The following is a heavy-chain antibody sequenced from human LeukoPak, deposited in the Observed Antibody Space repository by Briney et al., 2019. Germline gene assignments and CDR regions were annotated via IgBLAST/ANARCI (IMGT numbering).Heavy chain of an antibody. Sequence: GGSLRLSCAASEFTFTSYAMHWVRQAPGKGLDWVGLISYDGNNQYYADSVKGRFTISRDNSKSTLYLQMNSLRAEDTAVYYCARSSVTAKDAFDIWGQGTMVTVTS. CDR2: ISYDGNNQ. J-gene: IGHJ3*02. V-gene: IGHV3-30-3*01. CDR3: ARSSVTAKDAFDI. CDR1: EFTFTSYA. D-gene: IGHD2-21*02.